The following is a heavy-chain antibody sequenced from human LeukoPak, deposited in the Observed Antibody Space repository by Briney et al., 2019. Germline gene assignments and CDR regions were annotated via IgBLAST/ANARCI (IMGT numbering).Heavy chain of an antibody. V-gene: IGHV3-23*01. CDR2: ISGSGGYT. D-gene: IGHD1-7*01. J-gene: IGHJ6*02. CDR3: AKDSRSWNYLFYCGMDV. Sequence: GGSLRLSCAASGFTFSSYAMSWVRQAPGKGLEWVSAISGSGGYTFYADSVKGRFTISRDNSKNTLYVQMNSLRAEDTAVYYCAKDSRSWNYLFYCGMDVWGQGTTVTVSS. CDR1: GFTFSSYA.